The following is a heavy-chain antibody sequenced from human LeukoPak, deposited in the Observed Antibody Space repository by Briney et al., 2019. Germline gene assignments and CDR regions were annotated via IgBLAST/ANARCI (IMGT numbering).Heavy chain of an antibody. Sequence: GSLRLSCAASGITFSSSAMHWVRQAPGQGLEWVAVISYDGRNKYYADSVKGRFTISRDNSRNTLYLQMNSLRGEDTALYYCARSVTNGNYYYYMDVWGQGTTVIVSS. J-gene: IGHJ6*03. CDR3: ARSVTNGNYYYYMDV. CDR2: ISYDGRNK. CDR1: GITFSSSA. V-gene: IGHV3-30*04.